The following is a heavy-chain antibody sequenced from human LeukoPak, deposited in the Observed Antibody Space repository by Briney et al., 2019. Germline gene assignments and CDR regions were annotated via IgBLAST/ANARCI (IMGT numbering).Heavy chain of an antibody. CDR3: ARGGNYDILTGSESYFDY. Sequence: SETLSLTCTVSGGSISSYYWGWIRQPPGKGLEWIGSIYYSGSTYYNPSLKSRVTISVDTSKNQFSLKLSSVTAADTAVYYCARGGNYDILTGSESYFDYWGQGTLVTVSS. CDR2: IYYSGST. J-gene: IGHJ4*02. V-gene: IGHV4-39*07. CDR1: GGSISSYY. D-gene: IGHD3-9*01.